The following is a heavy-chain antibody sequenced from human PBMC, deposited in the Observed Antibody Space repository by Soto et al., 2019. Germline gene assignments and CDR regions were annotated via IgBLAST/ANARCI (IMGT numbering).Heavy chain of an antibody. D-gene: IGHD1-7*01. Sequence: PGGSLRLSCAASGLTFSSYWMSWVRQAPGKGLEWVANIKQDGSEKYYVDSVKGRFTISRDNAKNSLYLQMNSLRAEDTAVYYCAREGTPTGYYYYYGMDVWGQGTTVTVSS. V-gene: IGHV3-7*01. J-gene: IGHJ6*02. CDR1: GLTFSSYW. CDR3: AREGTPTGYYYYYGMDV. CDR2: IKQDGSEK.